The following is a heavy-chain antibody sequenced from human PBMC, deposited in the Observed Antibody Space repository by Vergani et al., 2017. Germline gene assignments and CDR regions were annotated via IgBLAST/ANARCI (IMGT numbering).Heavy chain of an antibody. J-gene: IGHJ4*02. CDR2: IYWNDDK. CDR1: GFSLSTNGVG. V-gene: IGHV2-5*01. Sequence: QITLRESGPTLVRPTQSLTLTCTFSGFSLSTNGVGVGWIRQPPGKALEWLGFIYWNDDKRYSRSLKMRLTITKDTSKTQVVLTMTNMDPVDTATYYCARASYDFWSGHSLDYWGQGTLVTVSS. CDR3: ARASYDFWSGHSLDY. D-gene: IGHD3-3*01.